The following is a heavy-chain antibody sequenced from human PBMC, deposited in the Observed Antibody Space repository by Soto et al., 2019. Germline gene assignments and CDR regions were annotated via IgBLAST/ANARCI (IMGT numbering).Heavy chain of an antibody. D-gene: IGHD6-6*01. CDR2: IKQDGSEK. CDR1: GFTFSSYW. Sequence: EVQLVESGGGLVQPGGSLRLSCAASGFTFSSYWMSWVRQAPGKGLEWVANIKQDGSEKYYVDSVKGLFTISRDNAKNSLYLQMNSLRDEDTAVYYGARSIAARRNWFDPWGQGTLVTVSS. V-gene: IGHV3-7*01. CDR3: ARSIAARRNWFDP. J-gene: IGHJ5*02.